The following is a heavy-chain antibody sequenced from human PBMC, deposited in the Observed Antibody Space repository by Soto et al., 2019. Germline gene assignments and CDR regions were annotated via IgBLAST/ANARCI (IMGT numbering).Heavy chain of an antibody. CDR2: IYPGYSDN. J-gene: IGHJ3*02. D-gene: IGHD3-22*01. V-gene: IGHV5-51*01. CDR1: GYSFISYW. CDR3: ASLVYYDSSGYYVSDACDI. Sequence: DAVKITGKGWGYSFISYWIGSVRQMPGKGVEWMGTIYPGYSDNRYSPSFQGQVTISADKSISNAYLQWSSLKASDTAMYYCASLVYYDSSGYYVSDACDICGQGTMVTVSS.